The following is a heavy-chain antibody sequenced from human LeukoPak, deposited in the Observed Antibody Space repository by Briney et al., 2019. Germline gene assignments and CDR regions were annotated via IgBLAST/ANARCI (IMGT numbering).Heavy chain of an antibody. J-gene: IGHJ6*03. CDR2: INHSGRT. Sequence: SETLSLICAVYGGSFSGYYWSWIRQPPGEGLEWSGEINHSGRTNYNPSLTSRVTISVDTSKNQFSLKLSSVTAADTAVYYCAGYYMDVWGKGTTVTVSS. V-gene: IGHV4-34*01. CDR3: AGYYMDV. CDR1: GGSFSGYY.